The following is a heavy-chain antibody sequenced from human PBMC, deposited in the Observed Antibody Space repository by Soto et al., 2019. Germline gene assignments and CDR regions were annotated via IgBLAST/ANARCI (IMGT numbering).Heavy chain of an antibody. CDR3: ARIASAGRGWDV. CDR2: IKKDGSEK. V-gene: IGHV3-7*01. CDR1: GFTFSNYW. D-gene: IGHD6-13*01. Sequence: EVQLVESGGGLVQPGGSLRLSCAASGFTFSNYWMSWVRQAPGKGLEWVGNIKKDGSEKNYVDSVKGRFTISRDNAKNSLFLQMNSLRAEDTAVYYCARIASAGRGWDVWGQGTTVIVSS. J-gene: IGHJ6*02.